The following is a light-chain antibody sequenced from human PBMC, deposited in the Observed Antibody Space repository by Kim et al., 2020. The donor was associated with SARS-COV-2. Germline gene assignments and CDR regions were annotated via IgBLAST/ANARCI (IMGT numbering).Light chain of an antibody. Sequence: LSASVGARVTITCLARQSISSYLHCYPQRPGKAPKHLICAASSLQGGVPSRFSGSGSVTDFTLTISSLQPEDFATYYCQQSYSTPSFGQGTKLEI. CDR1: QSISSY. CDR3: QQSYSTPS. V-gene: IGKV1-39*01. CDR2: AAS. J-gene: IGKJ2*03.